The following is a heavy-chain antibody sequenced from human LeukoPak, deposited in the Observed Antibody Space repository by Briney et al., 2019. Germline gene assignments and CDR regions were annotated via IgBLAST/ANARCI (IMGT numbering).Heavy chain of an antibody. D-gene: IGHD3-22*01. V-gene: IGHV3-43D*03. CDR2: ISWDGGST. CDR1: GFTFDDYA. J-gene: IGHJ4*02. Sequence: GGSLRLSCAASGFTFDDYAMHWVRQAPGKGLEWVSLISWDGGSTYYADSVKGRFTISRDNSKNSLYLQMNSLRAEDTALYYCAKGSRGMPYYYDSSGYLDYWGQGTLVTVSS. CDR3: AKGSRGMPYYYDSSGYLDY.